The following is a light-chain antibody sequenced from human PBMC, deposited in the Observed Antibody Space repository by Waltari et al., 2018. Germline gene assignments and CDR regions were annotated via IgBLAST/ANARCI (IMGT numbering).Light chain of an antibody. CDR3: QQYDSYPPWT. V-gene: IGKV3-15*01. CDR2: AGS. J-gene: IGKJ1*01. Sequence: EIVMTQSPATLSVSPGERVTLSCRASQSVNSNFAWYQQKPGQAPRLLIYAGSVKATGIQARFSGSGSGTEFTLTISSLQSEDFAVYYCQQYDSYPPWTFGQGTKVEI. CDR1: QSVNSN.